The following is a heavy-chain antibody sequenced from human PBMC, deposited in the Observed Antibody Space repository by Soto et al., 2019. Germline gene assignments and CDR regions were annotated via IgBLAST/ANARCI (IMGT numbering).Heavy chain of an antibody. CDR1: GFTVSSIY. CDR3: ARDYYDSSGYYLHGAFDI. V-gene: IGHV3-66*01. D-gene: IGHD3-22*01. J-gene: IGHJ3*02. Sequence: GRSLRLSCAASGFTVSSIYMSWVRQAPGKGLEWVSVIYSGGSTYYADSVKGRFTISRDNSKNTLYLQMNSLRAEDTAVYYCARDYYDSSGYYLHGAFDIWGQGTMVTVSS. CDR2: IYSGGST.